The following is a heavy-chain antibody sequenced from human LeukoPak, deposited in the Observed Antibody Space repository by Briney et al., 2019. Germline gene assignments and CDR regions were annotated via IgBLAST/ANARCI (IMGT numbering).Heavy chain of an antibody. CDR2: IYYSGST. CDR3: ARGTYSHDSTSHYFYYMDV. V-gene: IGHV4-59*07. CDR1: GGSHSRNH. J-gene: IGHJ6*03. Sequence: PSDPLSLTCTLSGGSHSRNHWRWLRQPPGKALEWLGSIYYSGSTNNNPCLKSRVTISVDTSKNQFSLKLSSVTAADTAVYYCARGTYSHDSTSHYFYYMDVWGKGTTVTVSS. D-gene: IGHD3-22*01.